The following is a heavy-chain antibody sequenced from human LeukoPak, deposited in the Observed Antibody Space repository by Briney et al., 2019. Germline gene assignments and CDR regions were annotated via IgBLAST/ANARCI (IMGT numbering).Heavy chain of an antibody. CDR1: GFTFSDYY. V-gene: IGHV4-34*01. Sequence: GSLRLSCAASGFTFSDYYMSWFRQAPGKGLEWIGEINHSGSTNYNPSLKSRVTISVDTSKNQFSLKLSSVTAADTAVYYCARVGCYDSSGYYPRCLDYWGQGTLVTVSS. CDR2: INHSGST. CDR3: ARVGCYDSSGYYPRCLDY. J-gene: IGHJ4*02. D-gene: IGHD3-22*01.